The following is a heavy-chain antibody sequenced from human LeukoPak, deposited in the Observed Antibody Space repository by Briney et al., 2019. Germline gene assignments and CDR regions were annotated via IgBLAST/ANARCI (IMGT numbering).Heavy chain of an antibody. CDR3: AKAGSHGDYFDY. Sequence: GGSLRLSCAASGFTFSSYAMHWVRQAPGKGLEWVAVISYDGSNKYYADSVKGRFTISRDNSKNTLYLQMNSLRAEDTAVYYCAKAGSHGDYFDYWGQGTLVTVSS. CDR1: GFTFSSYA. CDR2: ISYDGSNK. V-gene: IGHV3-30*04. D-gene: IGHD3-10*01. J-gene: IGHJ4*02.